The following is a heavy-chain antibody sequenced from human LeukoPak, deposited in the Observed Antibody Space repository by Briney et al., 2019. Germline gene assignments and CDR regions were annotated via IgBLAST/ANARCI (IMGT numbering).Heavy chain of an antibody. CDR3: ASNCRVGLDV. Sequence: SETLSLTCTVSGVSISSSSSYHWGWIRQPPGKGLEWIGSIYYSGNTYYNPSLKSRVTISVDKSKNQFSLKLSSVTAADTAVYYCASNCRVGLDVWGQGTTVTVSS. CDR1: GVSISSSSSYH. V-gene: IGHV4-39*07. J-gene: IGHJ6*02. CDR2: IYYSGNT. D-gene: IGHD2-15*01.